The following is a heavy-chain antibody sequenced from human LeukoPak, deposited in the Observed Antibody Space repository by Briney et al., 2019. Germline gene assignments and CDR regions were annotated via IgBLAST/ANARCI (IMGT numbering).Heavy chain of an antibody. CDR1: GGSISSGDYY. Sequence: SETLSLTCTVSGGSISSGDYYWSWIRQPPGKGLEWIGYIYYSGSTYHNPSLKSRVTISVDTSKNQFSLKLSSVTAADTAVYYCAREGPGYSYGKGYFDYWGQGTLVTVSS. CDR3: AREGPGYSYGKGYFDY. J-gene: IGHJ4*02. CDR2: IYYSGST. V-gene: IGHV4-30-4*08. D-gene: IGHD5-18*01.